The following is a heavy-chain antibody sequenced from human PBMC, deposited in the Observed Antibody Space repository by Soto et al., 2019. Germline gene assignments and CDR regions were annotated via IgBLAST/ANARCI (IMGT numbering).Heavy chain of an antibody. CDR3: ARESNAHFDY. Sequence: GGSLRRSCAVCGFTVSSYWMSWVRQAPGRGLEWVATIAHDGSEKFYVDSVKGRFTISRDNTKNSPYLQMNSLRAEDTAVYYCARESNAHFDYWGQGTMVTVSS. CDR2: IAHDGSEK. D-gene: IGHD7-27*01. V-gene: IGHV3-7*01. CDR1: GFTVSSYW. J-gene: IGHJ4*02.